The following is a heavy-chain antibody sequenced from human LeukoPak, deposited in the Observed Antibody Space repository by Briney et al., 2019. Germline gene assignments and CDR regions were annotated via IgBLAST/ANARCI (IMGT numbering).Heavy chain of an antibody. CDR3: AKRIVGPYFYYFDY. J-gene: IGHJ4*02. Sequence: GRSLRLSCAASGFTFSSYGIHWVRQAPGKGLEWVAVISYDGSNKYYADSVKGRFTISRDNSKNTLYLQMNSLRAEDTAVYYCAKRIVGPYFYYFDYWGQGTLVTVSS. CDR1: GFTFSSYG. CDR2: ISYDGSNK. D-gene: IGHD1-26*01. V-gene: IGHV3-30*18.